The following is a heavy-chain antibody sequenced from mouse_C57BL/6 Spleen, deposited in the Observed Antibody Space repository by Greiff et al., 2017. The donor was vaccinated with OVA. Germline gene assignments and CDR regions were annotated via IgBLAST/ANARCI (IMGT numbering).Heavy chain of an antibody. CDR2: IDPSDSYT. D-gene: IGHD2-12*01. CDR3: SISYYCCCPSYFDY. Sequence: QVQLQQPGAELVRPGTSVKLSCTASGYTFTSYWMHWVKQRPGQGLEWIGVIDPSDSYTNYNQKFKGKATLTVDTSYSTAYMQLRSLTSEDSAFSFCSISYYCCCPSYFDYWGQGTTLTVSS. CDR1: GYTFTSYW. V-gene: IGHV1-59*01. J-gene: IGHJ2*01.